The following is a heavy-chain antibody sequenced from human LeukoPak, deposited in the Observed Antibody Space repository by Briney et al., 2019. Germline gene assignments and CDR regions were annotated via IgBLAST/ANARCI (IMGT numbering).Heavy chain of an antibody. J-gene: IGHJ4*02. D-gene: IGHD3-3*01. CDR1: GGTFSSYA. CDR2: IIPIFGTA. Sequence: SVKVSCKASGGTFSSYAISWVRQAPGQGLEWMGGIIPIFGTANYAQKFQGRVTITADESTSTAYMELSSLRSEDPAVYYCASLPITIFGSYFDYWGQGTLVTVSS. CDR3: ASLPITIFGSYFDY. V-gene: IGHV1-69*01.